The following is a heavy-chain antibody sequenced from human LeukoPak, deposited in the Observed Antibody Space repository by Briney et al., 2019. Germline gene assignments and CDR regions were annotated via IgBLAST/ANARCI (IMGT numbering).Heavy chain of an antibody. CDR2: INPSGGSP. D-gene: IGHD3-10*01. CDR3: ASSLWLGESVFDY. J-gene: IGHJ4*02. Sequence: GASVKVSCKASGYTFTSYYIHWVREAPGQGLEWMGLINPSGGSPIYAQKFQGRVTMTRDMSTSTAYMDLSSLRSADTAVYYCASSLWLGESVFDYWGQGTLVTVSS. CDR1: GYTFTSYY. V-gene: IGHV1-46*01.